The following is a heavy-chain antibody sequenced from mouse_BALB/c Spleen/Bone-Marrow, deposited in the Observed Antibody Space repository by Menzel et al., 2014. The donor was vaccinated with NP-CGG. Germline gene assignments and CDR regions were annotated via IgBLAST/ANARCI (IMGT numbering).Heavy chain of an antibody. J-gene: IGHJ4*01. CDR3: ARDDDSYAMDY. CDR1: GFSLTSYS. V-gene: IGHV2-9*02. CDR2: IWAGGST. D-gene: IGHD2-3*01. Sequence: VKLMESGPGLVAPSQRLSITCTVSGFSLTSYSLHWVRQPPGKGLEWLGVIWAGGSTNYNSALMSRLSISKDNSKSQVFLKMSSLQTDDTAMFYCARDDDSYAMDYWGQGTSVTVSS.